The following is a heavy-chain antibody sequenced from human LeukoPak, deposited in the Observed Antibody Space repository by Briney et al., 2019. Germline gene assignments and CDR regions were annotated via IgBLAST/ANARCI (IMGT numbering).Heavy chain of an antibody. J-gene: IGHJ4*02. CDR1: GGSIGTTNYY. D-gene: IGHD3-3*01. CDR3: ARDSSQNYDFWSGYFDY. CDR2: IYYSETT. V-gene: IGHV4-39*07. Sequence: SEALSLTCTVSGGSIGTTNYYWGWLRQPPGKGLEWIGSIYYSETTYDNPSLESRVTISIETSKNQFSLSLSSVTAADTAVYYCARDSSQNYDFWSGYFDYWGQGTLVTVSS.